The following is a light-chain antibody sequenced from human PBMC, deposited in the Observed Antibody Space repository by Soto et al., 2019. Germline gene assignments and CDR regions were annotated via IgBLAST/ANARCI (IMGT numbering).Light chain of an antibody. CDR2: GAS. Sequence: TVMTHAPATLSVSPWERASLSFMASQSVSRSYLAWYQQKPGQAPRLLIYGASSRATGIPDRFSGSGSGTDFTLTINRLEPEDFAVYYCQQYGSSITFGQGTRLEIK. CDR3: QQYGSSIT. J-gene: IGKJ5*01. CDR1: QSVSRSY. V-gene: IGKV3-20*01.